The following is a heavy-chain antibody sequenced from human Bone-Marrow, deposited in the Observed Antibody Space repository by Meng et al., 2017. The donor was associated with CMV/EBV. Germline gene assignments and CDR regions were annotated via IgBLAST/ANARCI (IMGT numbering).Heavy chain of an antibody. Sequence: QVQKQESGPGLVNPSKTLSLTCVVSGAAIKNNNWIWVRQPAGQGLEWSGIIQVIGHTVYNPSLKSRVTVSLDASKSQFSLTLNSVTAADTATYYCAGSRPGGGACDYWGQGILVTVSS. D-gene: IGHD3-16*01. CDR3: AGSRPGGGACDY. CDR2: IQVIGHT. CDR1: GAAIKNNN. V-gene: IGHV4-4*07. J-gene: IGHJ4*02.